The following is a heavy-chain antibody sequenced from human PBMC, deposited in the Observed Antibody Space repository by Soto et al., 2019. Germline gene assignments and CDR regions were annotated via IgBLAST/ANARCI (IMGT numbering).Heavy chain of an antibody. Sequence: QVQLVESGGGVVQPGRSLRLSCAASGFPFTTYGMHWVREGPGKGREWVAVISYDGSNRYYADSVKGRFTISRDNSKNTLYLQMNDLIPEDTALYYCVGGQYYFDYRGQGTLVTVSS. V-gene: IGHV3-30*03. CDR1: GFPFTTYG. CDR3: VGGQYYFDY. J-gene: IGHJ4*02. CDR2: ISYDGSNR. D-gene: IGHD3-10*01.